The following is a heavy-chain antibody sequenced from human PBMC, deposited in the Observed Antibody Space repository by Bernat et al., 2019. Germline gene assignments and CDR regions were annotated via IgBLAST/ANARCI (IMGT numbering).Heavy chain of an antibody. Sequence: EVQLVESGGGLVQPGGSLRLSCAASGFTVSSNYMSWVRQAPGKGLEWVSVIYSGGSTYYADSVKGRFTISRDNSKNTLYLQMNSLRAEDTAVYYCARDATGTTLGDYWGQGTLVTVSS. CDR3: ARDATGTTLGDY. CDR1: GFTVSSNY. D-gene: IGHD1-1*01. CDR2: IYSGGST. J-gene: IGHJ4*02. V-gene: IGHV3-66*01.